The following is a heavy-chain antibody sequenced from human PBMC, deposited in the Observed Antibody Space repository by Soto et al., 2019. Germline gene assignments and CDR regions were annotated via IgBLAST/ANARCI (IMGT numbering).Heavy chain of an antibody. CDR1: GGSISSSSYY. J-gene: IGHJ4*02. V-gene: IGHV4-39*01. D-gene: IGHD1-1*01. Sequence: QLQLQESGPGLVKPSETLSLTCTVSGGSISSSSYYWGWIRQPPGKGLDWIGSIYYSGSTYYNPSLKSRDTLTVDMSKNQFSLTLSSVTAADTAVYYCARRTGTTTVSGFDYWGQGTLVTVSS. CDR3: ARRTGTTTVSGFDY. CDR2: IYYSGST.